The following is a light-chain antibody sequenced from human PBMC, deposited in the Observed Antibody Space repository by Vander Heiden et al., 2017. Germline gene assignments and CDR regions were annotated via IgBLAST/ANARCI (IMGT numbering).Light chain of an antibody. V-gene: IGKV3-20*01. J-gene: IGKJ1*01. CDR3: QQYET. CDR1: QSVSSSY. CDR2: GAS. Sequence: EIMLTQSPGTLSLSPGERATLSCRASQSVSSSYLAWYQQKPGQAPRLLIYGASSRATGIPDRFSGSGSGTDFTLTISRLEPEDFAVYYCQQYETFGQGTKVEIK.